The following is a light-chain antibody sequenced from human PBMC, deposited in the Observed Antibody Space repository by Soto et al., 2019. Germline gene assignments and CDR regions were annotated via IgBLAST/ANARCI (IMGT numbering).Light chain of an antibody. Sequence: SVLTQPASLSGSPGQSLTISRTGNSKDVGGYNYVSWYQQHPGKAPKLMIYDVSNRPSGVSNRFSGSKSGNTASLTISGLQAEDEADYYCSSYTSSSPYVFGTGTKVTVL. V-gene: IGLV2-14*01. CDR1: SKDVGGYNY. J-gene: IGLJ1*01. CDR2: DVS. CDR3: SSYTSSSPYV.